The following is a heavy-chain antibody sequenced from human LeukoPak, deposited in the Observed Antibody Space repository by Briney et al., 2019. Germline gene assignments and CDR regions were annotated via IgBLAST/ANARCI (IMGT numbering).Heavy chain of an antibody. Sequence: HPGGSLRLSCAASGFIFSSYSMNWVRQAPGKGLEWVSYISTTGSTIYYADSVKGRFTISRDNSKNTLYLQMNSLRAEDTAVYYCAKDLAFGTTNYFDYWGQGTLVTLSS. V-gene: IGHV3-48*01. D-gene: IGHD1-7*01. CDR3: AKDLAFGTTNYFDY. J-gene: IGHJ4*02. CDR2: ISTTGSTI. CDR1: GFIFSSYS.